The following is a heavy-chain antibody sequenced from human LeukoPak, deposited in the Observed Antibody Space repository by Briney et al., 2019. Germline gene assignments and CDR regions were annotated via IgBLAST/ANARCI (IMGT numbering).Heavy chain of an antibody. CDR3: ARVPVKDYDFWSSNYRAHYNYMDV. CDR1: GYTLTNFG. V-gene: IGHV1-8*01. CDR2: MNPKSGKT. D-gene: IGHD3-3*01. Sequence: GASVKVSCKASGYTLTNFGINWVRQATGQGLEWMGWMNPKSGKTDFATKFQGRVTLTADISSNTAYLEMSSLKSEDTATYYCARVPVKDYDFWSSNYRAHYNYMDVWGEGTPVTVSS. J-gene: IGHJ6*03.